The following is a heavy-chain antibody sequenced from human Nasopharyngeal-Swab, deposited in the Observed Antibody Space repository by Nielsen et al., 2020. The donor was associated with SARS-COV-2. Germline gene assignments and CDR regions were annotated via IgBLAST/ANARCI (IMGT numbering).Heavy chain of an antibody. D-gene: IGHD3-3*01. Sequence: ASVKVSCKASGYTFTSYAMNWVRQAPGQGLEWMGWINTNTGNPTYAQGFKGRFVFSLDTSVSTAYLQISSLKAEDTAVYYCARDDSITIFGVVIEFSGMDVWGQGATVTVSS. V-gene: IGHV7-4-1*02. J-gene: IGHJ6*02. CDR2: INTNTGNP. CDR3: ARDDSITIFGVVIEFSGMDV. CDR1: GYTFTSYA.